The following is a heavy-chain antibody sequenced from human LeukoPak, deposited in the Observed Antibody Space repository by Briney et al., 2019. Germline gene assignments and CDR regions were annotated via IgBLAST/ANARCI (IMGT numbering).Heavy chain of an antibody. CDR2: IIPIFGTA. V-gene: IGHV1-69*06. D-gene: IGHD2-2*02. CDR1: GGTFSSYA. J-gene: IGHJ6*03. CDR3: ARGRGYCSSTSCYTSDYYMDV. Sequence: SVKVSCKASGGTFSSYAISWVRQAPGQGLEWMGGIIPIFGTANYAQKFQGRVTMTEDTSTDTAYTELSSLRSEDTAVYYCARGRGYCSSTSCYTSDYYMDVWGKGTTVTVSS.